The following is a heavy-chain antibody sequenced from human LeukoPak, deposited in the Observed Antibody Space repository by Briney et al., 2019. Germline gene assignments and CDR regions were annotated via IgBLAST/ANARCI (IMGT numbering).Heavy chain of an antibody. Sequence: GGSLRLSCAASGFTFSSYWMSWVRQAPGKGLEWVANIKQDGSEKYYVDSVKGRFTISRDNAKNSLYLQMNSLRAEDTAVYYCARDAMKYSSSWYEVRWLDPWGQGTLVTVSS. CDR3: ARDAMKYSSSWYEVRWLDP. CDR2: IKQDGSEK. CDR1: GFTFSSYW. J-gene: IGHJ5*02. V-gene: IGHV3-7*01. D-gene: IGHD6-13*01.